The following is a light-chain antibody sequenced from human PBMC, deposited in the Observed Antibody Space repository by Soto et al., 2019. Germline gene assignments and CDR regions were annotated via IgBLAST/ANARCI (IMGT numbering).Light chain of an antibody. CDR1: QDIGTW. CDR3: QQAKRYPLT. CDR2: AAS. V-gene: IGKV1D-12*01. Sequence: DIQMTQSPSSLSAYVGDRVTITCRASQDIGTWLTWYQQKPGKAPKLLIYAASTLQSGVPSRVSGSGSGTDFTLTISSLQPEDFAIYDCQQAKRYPLTFGGGTKVGIK. J-gene: IGKJ4*01.